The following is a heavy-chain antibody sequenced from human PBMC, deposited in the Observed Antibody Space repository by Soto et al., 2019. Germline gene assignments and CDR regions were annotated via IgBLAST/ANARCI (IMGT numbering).Heavy chain of an antibody. CDR1: GFTFSSYA. CDR3: AKTNRFWSGYPDY. CDR2: ISGSGGST. V-gene: IGHV3-23*01. J-gene: IGHJ4*02. Sequence: GGSLRLSCAASGFTFSSYAMSWVRQAPGKGLERVSAISGSGGSTYYADSVKGRFTISRDNSKNTLYLQMNSLRAEDTAVYYCAKTNRFWSGYPDYWGRGTLVTVSS. D-gene: IGHD3-3*01.